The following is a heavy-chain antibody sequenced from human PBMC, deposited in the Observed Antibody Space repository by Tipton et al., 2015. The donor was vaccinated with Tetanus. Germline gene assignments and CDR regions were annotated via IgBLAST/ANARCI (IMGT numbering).Heavy chain of an antibody. J-gene: IGHJ4*02. CDR1: GFIFSSYG. V-gene: IGHV3-33*01. D-gene: IGHD2-15*01. CDR2: SWYDGTDQ. Sequence: SLRLSCAASGFIFSSYGIHWVRQAPGKGLEWVAVSWYDGTDQYYADSVKGRFTLSRDNSKNTLYLQMDSLRAEDTALYYCAREGDCRGGSCFSGDFDNWGQGTQVTVSS. CDR3: AREGDCRGGSCFSGDFDN.